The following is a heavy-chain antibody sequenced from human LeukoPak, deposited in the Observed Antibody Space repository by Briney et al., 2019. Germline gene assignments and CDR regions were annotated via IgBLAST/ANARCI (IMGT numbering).Heavy chain of an antibody. D-gene: IGHD2-15*01. CDR3: ARSLPAATFFDY. CDR2: IYHSGST. CDR1: GGSISSSNW. V-gene: IGHV4-4*02. J-gene: IGHJ4*02. Sequence: PSETLSLTCAVSGGSISSSNWWSWVRQPPGKGLEWIGEIYHSGSTNYNPSLKSRVTILVDKSKNQFSLKLSSVTAADTAVYYCARSLPAATFFDYWGQGTLVTVSS.